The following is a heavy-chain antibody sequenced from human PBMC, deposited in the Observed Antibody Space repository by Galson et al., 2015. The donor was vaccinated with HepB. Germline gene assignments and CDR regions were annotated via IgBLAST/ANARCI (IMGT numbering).Heavy chain of an antibody. CDR1: GGSISNFY. J-gene: IGHJ5*02. D-gene: IGHD6-25*01. CDR2: IYNGRST. V-gene: IGHV4-59*03. Sequence: ETLSLTCTVSGGSISNFYWTWIRQPPGKGLEWIGYIYNGRSTNYNPSLKSRVTISVDTSKNQFSLKLSSVTAAETAVYYCAKLSSGLWSPGWFDPWGQGTLVTVSS. CDR3: AKLSSGLWSPGWFDP.